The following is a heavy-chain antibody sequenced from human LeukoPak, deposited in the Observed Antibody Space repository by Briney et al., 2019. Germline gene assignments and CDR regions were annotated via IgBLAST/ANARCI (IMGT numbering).Heavy chain of an antibody. CDR2: MNPNRGNT. V-gene: IGHV1-8*02. D-gene: IGHD3-10*01. CDR3: ARGSYMGGYGSGTAPDY. CDR1: VYTFTVYY. Sequence: ASVNVSCKASVYTFTVYYMYGVRQAPGRGLVWVGGMNPNRGNTGYAQKFQGRVTMTRNTPISTAYMELSSLRSEDTAVYYRARGSYMGGYGSGTAPDYWGQGTLVTVSS. J-gene: IGHJ4*02.